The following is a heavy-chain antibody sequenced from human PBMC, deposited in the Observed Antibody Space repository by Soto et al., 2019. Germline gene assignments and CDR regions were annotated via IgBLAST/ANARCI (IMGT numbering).Heavy chain of an antibody. CDR2: INPNSGGT. J-gene: IGHJ6*02. CDR3: ARARGHSCYDCLGGMDV. D-gene: IGHD5-12*01. CDR1: GYTFTGYY. Sequence: ASVKVSCKASGYTFTGYYMHWVRQAPGQGLEWMGWINPNSGGTNYAQKFQGWVTMTRDTSISTAYMELSRLRSDDTAVYYCARARGHSCYDCLGGMDVWGQGTTVTVSS. V-gene: IGHV1-2*04.